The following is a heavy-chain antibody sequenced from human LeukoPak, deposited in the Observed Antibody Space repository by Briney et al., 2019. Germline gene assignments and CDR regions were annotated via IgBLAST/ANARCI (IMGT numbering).Heavy chain of an antibody. CDR2: INPNSGGT. V-gene: IGHV1-2*06. Sequence: ASVKVSCKASGYTFTGYYMHWVRQAPGHGLEWMGRINPNSGGTTYAQKFQGRVTMTRDTSISTAYMELSRLRSDDTAVYYCARDGGGITFGGVIVRPDYWGQGTLVTVSS. CDR3: ARDGGGITFGGVIVRPDY. J-gene: IGHJ4*02. D-gene: IGHD3-16*02. CDR1: GYTFTGYY.